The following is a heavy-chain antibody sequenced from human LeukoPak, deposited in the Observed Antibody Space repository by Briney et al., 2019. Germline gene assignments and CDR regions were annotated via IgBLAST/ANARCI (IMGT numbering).Heavy chain of an antibody. D-gene: IGHD4-17*01. CDR1: GGSISNSGYY. CDR2: VYYSGKT. J-gene: IGHJ4*02. CDR3: ARQGYADFSPRPFDY. V-gene: IGHV4-39*01. Sequence: SETLSLTCTVSGGSISNSGYYWGWIRQPPGKGLEWIGSVYYSGKTNYNPSLKNRVTIFVDTSKNQFSLKLRSVTAADTAVFYCARQGYADFSPRPFDYWGQGTLVTVSS.